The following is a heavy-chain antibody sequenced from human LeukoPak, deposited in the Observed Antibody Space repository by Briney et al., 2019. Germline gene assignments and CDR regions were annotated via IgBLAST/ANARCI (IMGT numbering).Heavy chain of an antibody. CDR3: AKRVGATFLGY. D-gene: IGHD1-26*01. Sequence: GGSLRLSCAASGFTFSSYAMSWVRQAPGKGLEWVSAISGSGGSTYYADSVKGRFTISRGNSKNTLYLQMNSLRAEDTAVYYCAKRVGATFLGYWGQGTLVTVSS. V-gene: IGHV3-23*01. CDR2: ISGSGGST. CDR1: GFTFSSYA. J-gene: IGHJ4*02.